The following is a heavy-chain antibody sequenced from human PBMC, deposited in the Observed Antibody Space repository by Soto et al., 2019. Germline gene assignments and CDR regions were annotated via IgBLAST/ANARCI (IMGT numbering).Heavy chain of an antibody. V-gene: IGHV3-33*01. CDR3: ARYNTGHSDY. Sequence: GSLRLSCAASGFTFSSYGMHWVRQAPGKGLEWVAVIWYHGNSMYYADSVKGRFTISRDNSKNTLYLQMNNLRAEDTAVYYCARYNTGHSDYWGQGTLVTVSS. J-gene: IGHJ4*02. CDR1: GFTFSSYG. D-gene: IGHD1-20*01. CDR2: IWYHGNSM.